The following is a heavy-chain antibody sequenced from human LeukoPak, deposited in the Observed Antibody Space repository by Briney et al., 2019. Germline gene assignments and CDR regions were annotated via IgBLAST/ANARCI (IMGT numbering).Heavy chain of an antibody. J-gene: IGHJ6*03. V-gene: IGHV1-69*05. CDR3: ARDRQLERRYDMDV. CDR1: GGTFSSYA. CDR2: IIPIFGTA. D-gene: IGHD1-1*01. Sequence: ASVKVSCKASGGTFSSYAISWVRQAPGQGLEWMGGIIPIFGTANYAQKFQGRVTITTDESTSTAYMELSSLRSEDTAVYYCARDRQLERRYDMDVWGKGTTVTVSS.